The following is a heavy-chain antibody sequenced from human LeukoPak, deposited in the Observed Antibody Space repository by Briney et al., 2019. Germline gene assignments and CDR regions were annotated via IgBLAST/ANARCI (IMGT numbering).Heavy chain of an antibody. CDR3: AKDIEVAVGFYLDH. D-gene: IGHD2-2*01. V-gene: IGHV3-23*01. J-gene: IGHJ4*02. Sequence: AGSLRLSCAASAFTFSSYAMTWVRQVPGKGLDWVSSISTGGTNTYFAGSVKGRCTISRDNSTNTMFLQMKSLRGEDTAVYFCAKDIEVAVGFYLDHWGQGTLVTVSS. CDR1: AFTFSSYA. CDR2: ISTGGTNT.